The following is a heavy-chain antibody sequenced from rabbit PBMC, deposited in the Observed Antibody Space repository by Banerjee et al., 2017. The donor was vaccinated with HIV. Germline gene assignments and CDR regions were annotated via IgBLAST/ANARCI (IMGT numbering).Heavy chain of an antibody. Sequence: QEQLKESGGGLVQPGGSLTLSCKASGFDFSSYYMSWVRQAPGKGLEWIGYIDTGSGRTYYASWVNGRFTISRSTRLNTADLKMTSLTAADTATYLCARDLAGVIGWNFNLWGPGTLVTVS. CDR1: GFDFSSYY. J-gene: IGHJ4*01. D-gene: IGHD4-1*01. CDR2: IDTGSGRT. CDR3: ARDLAGVIGWNFNL. V-gene: IGHV1S43*01.